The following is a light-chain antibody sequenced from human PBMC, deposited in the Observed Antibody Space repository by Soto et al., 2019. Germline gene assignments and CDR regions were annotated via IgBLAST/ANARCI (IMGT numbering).Light chain of an antibody. CDR3: AAWDDSLNGLV. V-gene: IGLV1-44*01. CDR1: SSNIGSNT. Sequence: QPVLTQPPSASGTPGQRVTISCSGSSSNIGSNTVNWYHQLPGTAPKLLIYNNNQRPSGVPDRFSGSKSGTSASLAISGLQSEDEADYYCAAWDDSLNGLVFGTGTKLTVL. CDR2: NNN. J-gene: IGLJ1*01.